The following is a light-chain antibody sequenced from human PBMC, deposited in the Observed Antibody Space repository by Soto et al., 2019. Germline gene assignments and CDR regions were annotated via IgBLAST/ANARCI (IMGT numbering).Light chain of an antibody. CDR2: GAS. V-gene: IGKV1-9*01. Sequence: DIQLTQTPSFLSASVGDRVTITCRASQGLSNYLAWYQQKPGKAPKLLINGASTLFSGVPSRFSGSGFGTEFSLTISSLQPEDFATYYCQQLINYPLTFGGGTKVEIK. J-gene: IGKJ4*01. CDR3: QQLINYPLT. CDR1: QGLSNY.